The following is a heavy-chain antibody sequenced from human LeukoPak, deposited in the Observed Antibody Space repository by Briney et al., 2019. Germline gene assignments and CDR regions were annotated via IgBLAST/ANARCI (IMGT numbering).Heavy chain of an antibody. CDR2: IYYSGYT. CDR1: GGSISSYY. D-gene: IGHD3-10*01. V-gene: IGHV4-59*12. J-gene: IGHJ3*01. CDR3: ARVLPPLSGLRVRNAFDV. Sequence: PSETLSLTCTVSGGSISSYYWSWIRQPPGKGLEYIGYIYYSGYTNYNPSLKSRVTISVDTSKNQFSLKLSSVTAADTAVYYCARVLPPLSGLRVRNAFDVWGQGTMVTVSS.